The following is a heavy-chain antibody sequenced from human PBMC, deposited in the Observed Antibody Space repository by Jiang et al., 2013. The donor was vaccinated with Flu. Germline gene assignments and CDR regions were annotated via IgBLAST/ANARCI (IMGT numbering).Heavy chain of an antibody. CDR3: ARDWREQDDAFDI. D-gene: IGHD3-3*01. J-gene: IGHJ3*02. CDR2: IGTTPSII. V-gene: IGHV3-11*01. CDR1: GFTFSDYY. Sequence: QLLESGGGLVKPGGSLRLSCAASGFTFSDYYMTWIRQAPGKGLEWVSYIGTTPSIIYYADSVKGRFTISRDDSKSSLYLQMNSLTAEDTAVYYCARDWREQDDAFDIWGQGTMVAVSS.